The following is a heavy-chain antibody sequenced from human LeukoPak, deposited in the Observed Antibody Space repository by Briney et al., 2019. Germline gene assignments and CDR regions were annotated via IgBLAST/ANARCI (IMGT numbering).Heavy chain of an antibody. V-gene: IGHV4-59*01. CDR3: ARVDYYDSSGYRH. CDR2: IYYSGST. D-gene: IGHD3-22*01. J-gene: IGHJ4*02. CDR1: GGSISSYY. Sequence: SETLSLTCTVSGGSISSYYWSWIRQPPGKGLEWIGYIYYSGSTNYNPSLKSRVTISVDTSKNQFSLKLSSVTAADTAVYYCARVDYYDSSGYRHWGQGTLVTVSS.